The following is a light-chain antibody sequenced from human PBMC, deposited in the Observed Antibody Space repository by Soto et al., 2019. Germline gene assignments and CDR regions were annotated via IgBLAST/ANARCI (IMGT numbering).Light chain of an antibody. V-gene: IGKV3-20*01. CDR3: QQYGSPPWT. CDR2: GAS. CDR1: PSVSNSY. Sequence: EIVFTQSPGTLSLSPGERATLSGRASPSVSNSYLAWYQQKPGQAPRLLIYGASSRATGIPDRFSGSGSGTDFTLTISRLEPEDFAVYYCQQYGSPPWTFGQGTKVDIK. J-gene: IGKJ1*01.